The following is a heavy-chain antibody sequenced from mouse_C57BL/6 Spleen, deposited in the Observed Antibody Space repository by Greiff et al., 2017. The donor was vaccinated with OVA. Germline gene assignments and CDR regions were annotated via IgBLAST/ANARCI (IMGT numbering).Heavy chain of an antibody. V-gene: IGHV1-82*01. CDR2: IYPGDGDT. J-gene: IGHJ2*01. CDR3: AREDGVVANFDY. D-gene: IGHD1-1*01. CDR1: GYAFSSSW. Sequence: QVQLQQSGPELVKPGASVKISCKASGYAFSSSWMNWVKQRPGKGLEWIGRIYPGDGDTNYNGKFKGKATLTADKSSSTAYMQLSSLTSEDSAVYFCAREDGVVANFDYWGQGTTLTVSS.